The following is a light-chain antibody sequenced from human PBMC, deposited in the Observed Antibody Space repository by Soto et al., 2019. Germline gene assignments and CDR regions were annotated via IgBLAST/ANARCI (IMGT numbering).Light chain of an antibody. J-gene: IGKJ4*01. CDR2: GVS. Sequence: VQMTQSPSSLSASVLYRVIITFLASQDIRNDLGWYQQKPGKAPKLVIYGVSNLQTGVPSRFSGSGSGTDFTLTISGLQPEDFATYYCLQDYNYPLTFGGGTKVDIK. CDR1: QDIRND. V-gene: IGKV1-6*01. CDR3: LQDYNYPLT.